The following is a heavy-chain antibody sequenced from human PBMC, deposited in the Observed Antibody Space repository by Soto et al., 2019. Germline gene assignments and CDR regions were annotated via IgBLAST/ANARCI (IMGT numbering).Heavy chain of an antibody. J-gene: IGHJ4*02. CDR2: IYYSGTT. V-gene: IGHV4-61*08. CDR1: GGSVSSDGYY. CDR3: ARLTTVTQREFDY. D-gene: IGHD4-17*01. Sequence: SETLSLTCTVFGGSVSSDGYYWSWIRQPPGKGLEWIGYIYYSGTTNYNPSLKSRATISVDTSKNQFSLKLSSVTAADTAVYYCARLTTVTQREFDYWGQGTLVTVSS.